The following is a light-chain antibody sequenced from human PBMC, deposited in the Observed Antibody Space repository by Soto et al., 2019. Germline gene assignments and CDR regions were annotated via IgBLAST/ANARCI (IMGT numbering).Light chain of an antibody. CDR1: QRVVSSY. V-gene: IGKV3-20*01. Sequence: VFTLSPHPVSFSTGKSPTLLHSPTQRVVSSYLAWYQQKPGQAPRLLIYGASSRATGIPDRFSGSGSGTDFTLAISRLEPEDFAVYYCQQYGGSTLTFGGGTKVDIK. CDR2: GAS. CDR3: QQYGGSTLT. J-gene: IGKJ4*01.